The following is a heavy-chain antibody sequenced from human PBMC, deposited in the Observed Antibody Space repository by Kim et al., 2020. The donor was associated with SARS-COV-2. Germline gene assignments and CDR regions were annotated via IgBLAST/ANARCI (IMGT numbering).Heavy chain of an antibody. CDR3: ARQYAGGFDV. J-gene: IGHJ3*01. Sequence: SQTLSLTCDISGNSVSKNTVAWNWIRQSPSGGLELVGRTYYTSRWNNDYADSVKSRITINPDTSKNQFSLQLNSVTPEDTAVYYCARQYAGGFDVWGQGSMVTVSS. CDR1: GNSVSKNTVA. CDR2: TYYTSRWNN. V-gene: IGHV6-1*01.